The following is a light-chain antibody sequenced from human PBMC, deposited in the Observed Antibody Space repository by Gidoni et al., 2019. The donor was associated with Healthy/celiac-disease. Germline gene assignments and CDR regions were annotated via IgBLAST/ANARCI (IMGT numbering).Light chain of an antibody. CDR2: GNS. Sequence: QSVLTQPPSVSGAPGQRVTISCTGSNSNIGAGYDVHWYQQLPGTAPKLLISGNSNRPSGVSDRFSGSKSGTSASLAITGLQAEDEADYYCQSYDSSLSGPWVFGGGTKLTVL. J-gene: IGLJ3*02. CDR3: QSYDSSLSGPWV. V-gene: IGLV1-40*01. CDR1: NSNIGAGYD.